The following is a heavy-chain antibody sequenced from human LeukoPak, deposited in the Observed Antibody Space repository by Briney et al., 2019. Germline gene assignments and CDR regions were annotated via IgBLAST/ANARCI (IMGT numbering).Heavy chain of an antibody. Sequence: ASVKVSCKASGGTFSSYAISWVRQAPGQGLEWMGGIIPIFGTANYAQKFQGRVTITTDESTSTAYMELSSLRSEDTAVYYCAREDSLGSEAFDIWGQGTMATVSS. J-gene: IGHJ3*02. CDR1: GGTFSSYA. D-gene: IGHD3-16*01. CDR2: IIPIFGTA. CDR3: AREDSLGSEAFDI. V-gene: IGHV1-69*05.